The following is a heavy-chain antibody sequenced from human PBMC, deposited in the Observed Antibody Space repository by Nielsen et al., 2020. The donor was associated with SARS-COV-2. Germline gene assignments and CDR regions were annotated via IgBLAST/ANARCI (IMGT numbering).Heavy chain of an antibody. CDR1: GFTFSSYA. V-gene: IGHV3-23*01. J-gene: IGHJ4*02. Sequence: GESLKISCAASGFTFSSYAMSWVRQAPGKGLEWVSAISGSGGSTYYADSVKGRFTISRDNSKNTLYLQMNSLRAEDTAVYYCAKDRLGIAVAGTKIDYWGQGTLVTVSS. D-gene: IGHD6-19*01. CDR3: AKDRLGIAVAGTKIDY. CDR2: ISGSGGST.